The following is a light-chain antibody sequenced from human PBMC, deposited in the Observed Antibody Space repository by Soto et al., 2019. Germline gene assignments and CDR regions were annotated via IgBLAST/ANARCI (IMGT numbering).Light chain of an antibody. Sequence: DIQMTQSPSTLSAAVGDRVTITCRASQSISSWLAWYQQKPGKAPKHLIYKACSLERGVPSRFSDSGSGTEFTLTISSLQPDDFATYYCQQYNSSWTFGQGTKAEIK. J-gene: IGKJ1*01. V-gene: IGKV1-5*03. CDR3: QQYNSSWT. CDR1: QSISSW. CDR2: KAC.